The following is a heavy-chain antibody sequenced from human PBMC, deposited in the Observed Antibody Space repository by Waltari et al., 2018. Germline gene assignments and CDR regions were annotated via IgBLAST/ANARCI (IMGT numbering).Heavy chain of an antibody. CDR3: ARDRYYDFWSGYRYYYYGMDV. J-gene: IGHJ6*02. CDR2: IYYSGST. CDR1: GGSIRSYY. V-gene: IGHV4-59*01. D-gene: IGHD3-3*01. Sequence: QVQLQESGPGLVKPSETLSLTCTVSGGSIRSYYWIWDRQPPGRGLGWIGYIYYSGSTNYNPSLKSRVTISVDTSKNQFSLKLSSVTAADTAVYYCARDRYYDFWSGYRYYYYGMDVWGQGTTVTVSS.